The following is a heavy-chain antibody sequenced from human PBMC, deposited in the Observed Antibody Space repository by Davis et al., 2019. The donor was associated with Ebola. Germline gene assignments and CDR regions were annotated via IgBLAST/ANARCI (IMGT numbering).Heavy chain of an antibody. V-gene: IGHV3-30-3*01. CDR2: ISYDGSNK. J-gene: IGHJ4*02. Sequence: GESLKISCAASGFTFSSYAMHWVRQAPGKGLEWVAVISYDGSNKYYADSVKGRFTISRDNSKNTLYLQMNSLRAEDTAVYYCARALTTVTDPLDYWGQGTLVTVSS. D-gene: IGHD4-17*01. CDR3: ARALTTVTDPLDY. CDR1: GFTFSSYA.